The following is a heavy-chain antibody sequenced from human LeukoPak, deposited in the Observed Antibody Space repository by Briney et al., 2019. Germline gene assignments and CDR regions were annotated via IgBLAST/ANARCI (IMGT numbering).Heavy chain of an antibody. D-gene: IGHD3-10*01. CDR3: VRDSDHAPDY. CDR2: IKVYNGHK. CDR1: GYIFTNYG. Sequence: ASVRVSCQTSGYIFTNYGVSWVRQAPGQGLEWMGWIKVYNGHKIYAQEFQGRVTLTTDKSTSTAHIALRSLRSDDTAVYYCVRDSDHAPDYRGQGTLVTVSS. V-gene: IGHV1-18*01. J-gene: IGHJ4*02.